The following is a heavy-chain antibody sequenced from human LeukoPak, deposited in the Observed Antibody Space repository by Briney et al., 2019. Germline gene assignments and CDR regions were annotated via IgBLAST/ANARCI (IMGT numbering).Heavy chain of an antibody. Sequence: KPSETLSLTCTVYGSSITSYYWSWIRQPPGKGLDWIGYIYYSGSTNYNPSLKSRVTISVDTSKIQFSLKLSSVTAADTAVYYCARDLSCSGGSCYGDWFDPWGQGTLVTVSS. CDR3: ARDLSCSGGSCYGDWFDP. V-gene: IGHV4-59*01. CDR1: GSSITSYY. CDR2: IYYSGST. J-gene: IGHJ5*02. D-gene: IGHD2-15*01.